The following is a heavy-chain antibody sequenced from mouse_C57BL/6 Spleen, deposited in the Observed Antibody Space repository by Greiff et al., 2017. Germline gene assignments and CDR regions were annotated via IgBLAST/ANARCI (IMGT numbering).Heavy chain of an antibody. CDR1: GYSFTGYY. CDR2: INPSTGGT. D-gene: IGHD2-5*01. J-gene: IGHJ2*01. Sequence: EVKLMESGPELVQPGASVKISCKASGYSFTGYYMHWVKQSSEKSLEWIGEINPSTGGTSYNQKFKGKATLTVDKSSRTAYMQLKSLTSEDSAVYYCARSGYYSNFDYWGQGTTLTVSS. CDR3: ARSGYYSNFDY. V-gene: IGHV1-43*01.